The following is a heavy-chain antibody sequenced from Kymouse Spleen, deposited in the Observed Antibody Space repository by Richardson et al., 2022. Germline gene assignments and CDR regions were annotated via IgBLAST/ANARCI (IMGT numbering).Heavy chain of an antibody. J-gene: IGHJ4*02. D-gene: IGHD3-10*01. CDR3: AIYYYGSGSYYNETGFFDY. V-gene: IGHV3-33*01. Sequence: QVQLVESGGGVVQPGRSLRLSCAASGFTFSSYGMHWVRQAPGKGLEWVAVIWYDGSNKYYADSVKGRFTISRDNSKNTLYLQMNSLRAEDTAVYYCAIYYYGSGSYYNETGFFDYWGQGTLVTVSS. CDR1: GFTFSSYG. CDR2: IWYDGSNK.